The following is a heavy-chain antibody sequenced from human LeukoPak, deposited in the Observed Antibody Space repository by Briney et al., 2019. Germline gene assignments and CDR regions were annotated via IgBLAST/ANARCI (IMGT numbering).Heavy chain of an antibody. CDR2: ISWDGGST. Sequence: GGSLRLSCAASGFTFHDYAMHWVRQAPGKGLEWVSLISWDGGSTYYADSVKGRFTISRDNSKNSLYLQMNSLRAEDMALYYCAKDHGYYDSSGPFDYWGQGTLVTVSS. CDR3: AKDHGYYDSSGPFDY. J-gene: IGHJ4*02. V-gene: IGHV3-43D*03. CDR1: GFTFHDYA. D-gene: IGHD3-22*01.